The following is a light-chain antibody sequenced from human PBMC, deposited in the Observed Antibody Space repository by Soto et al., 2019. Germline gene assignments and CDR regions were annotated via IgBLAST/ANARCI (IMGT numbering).Light chain of an antibody. Sequence: IQMTQSPSSLSASVLDIFTITCRASQSITTYLNWYRQKPGKAPKLLIYAASSLQSGVPSRFSGSGSETEFTLSISSLQPEDFATYFCQQIYSAPLTFGGGTKVDIK. J-gene: IGKJ4*01. CDR2: AAS. V-gene: IGKV1-39*01. CDR1: QSITTY. CDR3: QQIYSAPLT.